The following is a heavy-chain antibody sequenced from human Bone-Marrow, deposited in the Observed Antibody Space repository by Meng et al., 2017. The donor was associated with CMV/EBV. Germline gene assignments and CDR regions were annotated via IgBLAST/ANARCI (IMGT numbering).Heavy chain of an antibody. Sequence: SCKASGFTFSSYGMHWVRQAPGKGLEWVAFIRYDGSNKYYADSVKGRFTISRDNSKNTLYLQMNSLRAEDTAVYYCAKETSSLTGYCSGGSCYSGRYDYYYGMDVWGQGTTVTVSS. CDR3: AKETSSLTGYCSGGSCYSGRYDYYYGMDV. V-gene: IGHV3-30*02. D-gene: IGHD2-15*01. J-gene: IGHJ6*02. CDR2: IRYDGSNK. CDR1: GFTFSSYG.